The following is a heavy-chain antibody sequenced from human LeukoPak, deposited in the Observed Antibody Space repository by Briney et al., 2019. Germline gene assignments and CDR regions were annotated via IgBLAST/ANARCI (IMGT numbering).Heavy chain of an antibody. CDR2: IYWNDDK. CDR1: GFSLSTSGVG. J-gene: IGHJ5*02. CDR3: ARLYCSSTSCYRPYNWFDP. D-gene: IGHD2-2*01. Sequence: SGPTLVNPTQTLTLTCTFSGFSLSTSGVGVGWIRQPPGKALEWLAPIYWNDDKRYRPSLKSRLTITKDTSKNQVVLTMTNMDPVDTATYYCARLYCSSTSCYRPYNWFDPWGQGTLVTVSS. V-gene: IGHV2-5*01.